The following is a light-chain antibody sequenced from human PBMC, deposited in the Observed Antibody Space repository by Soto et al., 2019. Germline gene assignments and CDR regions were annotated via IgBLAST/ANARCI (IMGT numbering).Light chain of an antibody. CDR1: QSVSTN. Sequence: EVVMTQSPATVSVSPGERATLSCRASQSVSTNLAWYQQKPGQAPRLLIYGASGRATAIPARFSGSGSGTEFTLTSSSLQSEDCAIYYCQQYDKWPETFGQGTKGEIK. CDR2: GAS. J-gene: IGKJ1*01. V-gene: IGKV3D-15*01. CDR3: QQYDKWPET.